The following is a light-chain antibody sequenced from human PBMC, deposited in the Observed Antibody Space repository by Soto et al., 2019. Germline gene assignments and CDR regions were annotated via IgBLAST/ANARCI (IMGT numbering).Light chain of an antibody. V-gene: IGKV3-15*01. CDR3: QQYNDWPLT. CDR1: QSVKSN. Sequence: EKVMTQSPAALSVSPGERATLSCRASQSVKSNLAWYQQKPGQAPRLLLYGASTRATGIPARFSGSASGTEFTLTISSLQSEDSAVYHCQQYNDWPLTFGGGTKVEIK. CDR2: GAS. J-gene: IGKJ4*01.